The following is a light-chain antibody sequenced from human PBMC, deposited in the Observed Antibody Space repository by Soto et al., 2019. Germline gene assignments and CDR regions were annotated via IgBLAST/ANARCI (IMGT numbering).Light chain of an antibody. J-gene: IGKJ2*01. V-gene: IGKV3-20*01. Sequence: EIVLTQSPGTLSLSPGERATLSCRASQSVSSSDLAWYQQKPGQGPRLLIYGTSRRATGIPDRFSGSGSGTDFTLTISRLEPEDFAVYYCQQYGTSPPYTFGQGTKLEIK. CDR2: GTS. CDR1: QSVSSSD. CDR3: QQYGTSPPYT.